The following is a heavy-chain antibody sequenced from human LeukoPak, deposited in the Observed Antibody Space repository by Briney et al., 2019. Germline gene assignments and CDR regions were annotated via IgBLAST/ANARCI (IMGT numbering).Heavy chain of an antibody. CDR3: ARSFSPDFWRGYFAY. J-gene: IGHJ4*02. CDR1: GGSISSGDYY. D-gene: IGHD3-3*01. V-gene: IGHV4-30-4*01. CDR2: IYYSGST. Sequence: PSQTLSLTCSVAGGSISSGDYYWSWIRQPPGEGLEWIGYIYYSGSTFYNPSLRSRVAISVDTSKNRFSLRLTSVTAADTAVYYCARSFSPDFWRGYFAYWGQGTLVTVSS.